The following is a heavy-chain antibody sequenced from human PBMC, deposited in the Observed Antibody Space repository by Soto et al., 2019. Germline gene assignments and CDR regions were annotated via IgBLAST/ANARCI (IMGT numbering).Heavy chain of an antibody. CDR2: INHSGST. CDR3: ARALPHYYYGSGSYYGGFDY. CDR1: GGSFSGYY. V-gene: IGHV4-34*01. Sequence: SETLSLTCAVYGGSFSGYYWSWIRQPPGKGLEWIGEINHSGSTNYNPSLKSRVTISVDTSKNQFSLKLSSVTAADTAVYYCARALPHYYYGSGSYYGGFDYWGQGTLVTVSS. J-gene: IGHJ4*02. D-gene: IGHD3-10*01.